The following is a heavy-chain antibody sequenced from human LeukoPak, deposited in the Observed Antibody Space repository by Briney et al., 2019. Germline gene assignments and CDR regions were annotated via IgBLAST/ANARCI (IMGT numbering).Heavy chain of an antibody. CDR3: AKSGLAAAGQRGYFDY. Sequence: GGSLRLSCAASGLTGSHNYVSWVRQAPGKGLEWVSAIHTSGDTCYADSVKGRFTISRDDSKNTLYLQVNSLRADDTAVYYCAKSGLAAAGQRGYFDYWGQGTLVTVSS. D-gene: IGHD6-13*01. CDR1: GLTGSHNY. CDR2: IHTSGDT. J-gene: IGHJ4*02. V-gene: IGHV3-66*03.